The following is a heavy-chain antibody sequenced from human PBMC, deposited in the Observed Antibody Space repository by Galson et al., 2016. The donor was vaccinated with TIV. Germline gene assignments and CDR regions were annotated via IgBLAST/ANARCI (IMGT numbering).Heavy chain of an antibody. CDR1: GFNFSSYD. Sequence: SVKVSCKASGFNFSSYDVTWVRQAPGQGLEWMGWRSGDNGNTNYPHNLQGRVTMTIDTSTNTAYMESRNLRSDDTAVYYCSRGDWDSDYYYLLDVWGQGTTVSVS. J-gene: IGHJ6*02. V-gene: IGHV1-18*01. CDR3: SRGDWDSDYYYLLDV. CDR2: RSGDNGNT. D-gene: IGHD1/OR15-1a*01.